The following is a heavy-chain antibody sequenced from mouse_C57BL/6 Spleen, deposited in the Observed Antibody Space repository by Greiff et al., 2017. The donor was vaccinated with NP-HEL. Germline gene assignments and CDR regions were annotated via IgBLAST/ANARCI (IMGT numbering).Heavy chain of an antibody. D-gene: IGHD1-1*01. CDR1: GYTFTEYT. CDR2: FYPGSGSI. V-gene: IGHV1-62-2*01. J-gene: IGHJ2*01. CDR3: ARGLYYYGSSLGDYFDY. Sequence: QVQLQQSGAELVKPGASVKLSCKASGYTFTEYTIHWVKQRSGQGLEWIGWFYPGSGSIKYNEKFKDKATLTADKSSSTVYMELSRLTSEDSAVYFCARGLYYYGSSLGDYFDYWGQGTTLTVSS.